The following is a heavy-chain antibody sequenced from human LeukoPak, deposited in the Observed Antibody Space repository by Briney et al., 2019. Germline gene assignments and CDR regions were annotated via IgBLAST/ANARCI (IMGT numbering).Heavy chain of an antibody. J-gene: IGHJ4*02. CDR1: GFTVSSNY. Sequence: RPGGSLRLSCAASGFTVSSNYMSSVRQAPGKGLEWVAVISYDGSNKYYADSVKGRFTISRDNSKNTLYLQMNSLRAEDTAVYYCARDLQGGNFGSGPLDYWGQGTLVTVSS. V-gene: IGHV3-30-3*01. D-gene: IGHD1-7*01. CDR3: ARDLQGGNFGSGPLDY. CDR2: ISYDGSNK.